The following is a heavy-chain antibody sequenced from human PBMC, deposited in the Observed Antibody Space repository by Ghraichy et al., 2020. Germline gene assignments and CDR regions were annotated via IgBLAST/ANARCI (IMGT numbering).Heavy chain of an antibody. CDR3: ARGPLKDIVVVPAAIPTYFDY. Sequence: SETLSLTCAVYGGSFSGYYWSWIRQPPGKGLEWIGEINHSGSTNYNPSLKSRVTISVDTSKNQFSLKLSSVTAADTAVYYCARGPLKDIVVVPAAIPTYFDYWGQGTLVTVSS. CDR1: GGSFSGYY. D-gene: IGHD2-2*02. CDR2: INHSGST. V-gene: IGHV4-34*01. J-gene: IGHJ4*02.